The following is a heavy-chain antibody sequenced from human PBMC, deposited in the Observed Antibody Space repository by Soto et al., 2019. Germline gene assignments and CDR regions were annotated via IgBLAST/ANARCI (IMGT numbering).Heavy chain of an antibody. CDR1: GYTFTNYD. J-gene: IGHJ2*01. D-gene: IGHD3-22*01. Sequence: QVQLVQSGAEVKKPGASVKVSCKASGYTFTNYDINWVRQATGQGLEWMGRMNPNSGNTGYAQKAQGRVTMTRNTSITAAYMELSSLRSEDTAVYYCARRPSSGWSWYFDLWGRGTLVTVSS. V-gene: IGHV1-8*01. CDR2: MNPNSGNT. CDR3: ARRPSSGWSWYFDL.